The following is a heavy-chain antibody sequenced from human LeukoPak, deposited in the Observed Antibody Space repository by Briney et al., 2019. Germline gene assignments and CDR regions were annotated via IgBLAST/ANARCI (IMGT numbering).Heavy chain of an antibody. V-gene: IGHV4-4*02. Sequence: SGTLSLTCAVSGGSISSSNWWSWVRQPPGKGLEWIGEIYHSGSTNYNPSLKSRVAISVDRSKNQISLKLSSVTAADTAVYYCAREALPDYGGTFDPWGQGTLVTVSS. CDR2: IYHSGST. CDR3: AREALPDYGGTFDP. D-gene: IGHD4-23*01. CDR1: GGSISSSNW. J-gene: IGHJ5*02.